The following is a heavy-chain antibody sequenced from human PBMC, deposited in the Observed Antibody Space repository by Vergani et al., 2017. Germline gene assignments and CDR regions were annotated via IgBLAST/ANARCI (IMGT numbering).Heavy chain of an antibody. V-gene: IGHV3-48*03. CDR2: ISSSGSTI. J-gene: IGHJ6*02. CDR1: GFTFSSYE. Sequence: VQLVESGGGLVKPGGSLRLSCAASGFTFSSYEMNWVRQAPGKWLEWVSYISSSGSTIYYADSVKGRFTISRDNAKNSLYLQMNSLRAEDTAVYYCARDRVAAAGRDLLYYYGMDVWGQGTTVTVSS. CDR3: ARDRVAAAGRDLLYYYGMDV. D-gene: IGHD6-13*01.